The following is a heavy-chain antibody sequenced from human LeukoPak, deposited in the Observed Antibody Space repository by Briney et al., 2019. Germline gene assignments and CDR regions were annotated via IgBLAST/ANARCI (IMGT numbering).Heavy chain of an antibody. V-gene: IGHV3-23*01. CDR3: SKLMLTSVGWSPFEN. CDR1: GFTFTTYA. J-gene: IGHJ4*02. CDR2: ISGSGDTT. D-gene: IGHD6-19*01. Sequence: PGGSLRLSCAASGFTFTTYAMSWVRQAPGKGLEWVSAISGSGDTTHYAGSVRGRITNSRDNFKNTLYLQMDSLRAEDTAEYYCSKLMLTSVGWSPFENWGQGTLVTVSS.